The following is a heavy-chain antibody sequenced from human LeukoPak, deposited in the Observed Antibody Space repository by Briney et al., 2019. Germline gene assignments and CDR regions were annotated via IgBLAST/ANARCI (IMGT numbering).Heavy chain of an antibody. D-gene: IGHD2-15*01. Sequence: PGGSLRLSCAAAGFTFSSYEMNWVRQAPGKGLEGVSYISSSGSTIDYADSVKGRFTIYRDNAKNSLYLQMNSLRAEDTAVYYCARDGGGYWGQGTLVTVSS. CDR1: GFTFSSYE. CDR2: ISSSGSTI. J-gene: IGHJ4*02. CDR3: ARDGGGY. V-gene: IGHV3-48*03.